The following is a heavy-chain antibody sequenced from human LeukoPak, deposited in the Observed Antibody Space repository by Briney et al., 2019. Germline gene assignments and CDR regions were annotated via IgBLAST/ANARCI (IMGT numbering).Heavy chain of an antibody. D-gene: IGHD3-3*01. CDR2: INHSGST. CDR3: ATRYDFWSGYPY. J-gene: IGHJ4*02. CDR1: GFTFSSYG. Sequence: GSLRLSCAASGFTFSSYGMSWVRQAPGKGLEWIGEINHSGSTNYNPSLKSRVTISVDTSKNQFSLKLSSVTAADTAVYYCATRYDFWSGYPYWGQGTLVTVSS. V-gene: IGHV4-34*08.